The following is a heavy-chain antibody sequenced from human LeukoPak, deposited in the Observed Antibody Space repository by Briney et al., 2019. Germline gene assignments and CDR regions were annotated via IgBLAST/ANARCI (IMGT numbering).Heavy chain of an antibody. CDR3: ARVNSYGSQFDY. D-gene: IGHD5-18*01. CDR2: IYYSGST. CDR1: GGSISSGGYY. Sequence: PSQTLSLTCTVSGGSISSGGYYWNWIRQHPGKGLEWIGYIYYSGSTYYNPSLKSRVTISVDTSKNQFSLKLSSVTAADTAVYYCARVNSYGSQFDYWGQGTLVTVSS. J-gene: IGHJ4*02. V-gene: IGHV4-31*03.